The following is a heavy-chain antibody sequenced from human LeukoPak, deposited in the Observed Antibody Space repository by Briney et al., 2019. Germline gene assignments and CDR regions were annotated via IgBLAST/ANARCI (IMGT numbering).Heavy chain of an antibody. D-gene: IGHD6-6*01. CDR1: GGSISSYY. CDR2: FYYSGST. CDR3: ARPDIAARPGAFDI. J-gene: IGHJ3*02. Sequence: SETLSLTCSVSGGSISSYYWSWIRQPPGKGLEWIGYFYYSGSTNYNPSLKSRVTISVDTSKNQFSLKLSSVTAADTAVYYCARPDIAARPGAFDIWGQGTMVTVSS. V-gene: IGHV4-59*08.